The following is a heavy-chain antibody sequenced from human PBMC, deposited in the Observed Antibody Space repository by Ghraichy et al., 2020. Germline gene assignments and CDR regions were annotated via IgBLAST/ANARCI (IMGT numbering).Heavy chain of an antibody. CDR1: GASVSSGSYY. CDR2: MYNSGST. V-gene: IGHV4-61*01. Sequence: SQTLSLTCTVSGASVSSGSYYWNWIWQSPGEALEWIGFMYNSGSTEYNPSLRGRVTISVDTSKNQFSLKMSSVIAADTAIYFCTRRRILSLPPSGRRNDYMDVWGKGTTVTVSS. D-gene: IGHD1-1*01. J-gene: IGHJ6*03. CDR3: TRRRILSLPPSGRRNDYMDV.